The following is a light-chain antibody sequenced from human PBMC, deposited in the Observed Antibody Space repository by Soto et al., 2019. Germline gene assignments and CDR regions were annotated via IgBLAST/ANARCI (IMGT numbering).Light chain of an antibody. Sequence: EIFFTQSPGTLSFSPGEKATLSFRASQSVSSSYLAWYQQKPGQAPRLLIYDASTRATGIPARFSGSGSGTEFTLTISSLQSEDFAVYYCQQYNSWPETFGQGTKVDI. CDR1: QSVSSSY. CDR3: QQYNSWPET. V-gene: IGKV3-15*01. CDR2: DAS. J-gene: IGKJ1*01.